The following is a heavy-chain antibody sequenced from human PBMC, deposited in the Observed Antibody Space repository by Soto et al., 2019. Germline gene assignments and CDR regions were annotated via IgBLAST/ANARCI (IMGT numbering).Heavy chain of an antibody. Sequence: QVQLQESGPGLVKPSQTLSLTCTVSGGSISGGGYYWSWIRQHPGKGLEWIGYIYYSGSTYYNPSLKSRVTISVDTSKNQFSLKLSSVTAADTAVYYCASQYYDILTGSEPFDYWGQGTLVTVSS. CDR2: IYYSGST. J-gene: IGHJ4*02. V-gene: IGHV4-31*03. CDR1: GGSISGGGYY. CDR3: ASQYYDILTGSEPFDY. D-gene: IGHD3-9*01.